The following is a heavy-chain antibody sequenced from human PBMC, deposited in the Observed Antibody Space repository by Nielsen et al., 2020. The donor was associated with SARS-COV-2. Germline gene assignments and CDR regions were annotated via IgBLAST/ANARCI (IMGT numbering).Heavy chain of an antibody. D-gene: IGHD2-2*01. V-gene: IGHV4-34*01. J-gene: IGHJ4*02. CDR1: GGSFSGYY. Sequence: SETLSLTCAVYGGSFSGYYWSWIRQPPGKGLEWIGEINHSGSTSYNPSLKSRVTISVDTSKNQFSLKLTSVTAADTAVYYCASLPIVVVPAASFDYWGQGTLVTVSS. CDR3: ASLPIVVVPAASFDY. CDR2: INHSGST.